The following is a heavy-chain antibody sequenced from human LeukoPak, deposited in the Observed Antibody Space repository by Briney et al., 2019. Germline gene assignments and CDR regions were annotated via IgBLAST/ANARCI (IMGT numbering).Heavy chain of an antibody. Sequence: SETLSLTCTVSGGSISSSSYYWGWVRQPPGKGLEWIGSIYYSGTTFYNPSLKRRVTISVDASKNQFSLKLSSVTAADTAVYYCASPGRWVQTHYWGLGTLVTVSS. V-gene: IGHV4-39*01. CDR1: GGSISSSSYY. D-gene: IGHD5-24*01. CDR3: ASPGRWVQTHY. J-gene: IGHJ4*02. CDR2: IYYSGTT.